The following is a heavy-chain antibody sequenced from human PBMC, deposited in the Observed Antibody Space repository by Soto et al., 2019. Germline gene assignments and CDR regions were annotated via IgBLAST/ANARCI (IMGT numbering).Heavy chain of an antibody. CDR1: GYTFTCYY. V-gene: IGHV1-2*02. J-gene: IGHJ5*02. CDR2: INPNSGGT. CDR3: ARGAAGTGWFDH. Sequence: XSVKVSCKASGYTFTCYYMHWVRQAPGQGLEWMGWINPNSGGTNYAQKFQGRVTMTRDTSISTAYMELSRLRSDDTAVYYCARGAAGTGWFDHWGQGTLVTVSS. D-gene: IGHD6-13*01.